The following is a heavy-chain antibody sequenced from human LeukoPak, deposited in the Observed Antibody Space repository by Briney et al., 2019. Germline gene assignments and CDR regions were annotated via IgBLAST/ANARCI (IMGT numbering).Heavy chain of an antibody. V-gene: IGHV1-46*01. D-gene: IGHD3-3*01. J-gene: IGHJ5*02. Sequence: APVKVSCKASGYTFTKYYMNWVRQAPGQGLEWMAIMHPTGDSTNYAQKFQGRVTLTRDTSTGTFYMELSSLTSEDTAVYYCARHDFDLPMIYSFFVHWGQGTLVTVSS. CDR3: ARHDFDLPMIYSFFVH. CDR2: MHPTGDST. CDR1: GYTFTKYY.